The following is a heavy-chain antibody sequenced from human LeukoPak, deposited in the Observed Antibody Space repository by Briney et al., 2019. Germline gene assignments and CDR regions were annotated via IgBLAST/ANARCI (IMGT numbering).Heavy chain of an antibody. D-gene: IGHD6-13*01. Sequence: PSETLSLTCAVSGGSLSSYYWSWIRQPAGKGLEWIGRIYTSGSPNYNPSLKRRVTMSLDTSKNEFSLKLNSVTAADTAVYYCARDLGGSSWLSYFDYWGQGTLVTVSS. CDR3: ARDLGGSSWLSYFDY. V-gene: IGHV4-4*07. CDR2: IYTSGSP. J-gene: IGHJ4*02. CDR1: GGSLSSYY.